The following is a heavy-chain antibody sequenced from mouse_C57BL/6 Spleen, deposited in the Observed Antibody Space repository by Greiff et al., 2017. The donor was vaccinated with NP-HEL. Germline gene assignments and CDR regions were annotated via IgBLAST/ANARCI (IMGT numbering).Heavy chain of an antibody. Sequence: EVHLVESGGGLVKPGGSLKLSCAASGFTFSDYGMHWVRQAPEKGLEWVAYISSGSSTIYYADTVKGRFTISRDNAKNTLFLQMTRLRSEDTAMYYCAKGGTSYSNLDDWGQGTTLTVAS. D-gene: IGHD2-5*01. J-gene: IGHJ2*01. CDR3: AKGGTSYSNLDD. CDR2: ISSGSSTI. V-gene: IGHV5-17*01. CDR1: GFTFSDYG.